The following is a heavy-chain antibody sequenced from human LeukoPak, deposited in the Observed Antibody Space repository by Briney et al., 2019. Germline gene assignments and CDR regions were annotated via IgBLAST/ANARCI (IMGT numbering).Heavy chain of an antibody. V-gene: IGHV3-23*01. CDR2: IGGSGTRT. D-gene: IGHD2-2*03. CDR3: AKDSHWILFDD. CDR1: GFTFTTYG. J-gene: IGHJ4*02. Sequence: GGTLRLSCSASGFTFTTYGMNWVRQPPGRGLEWVSGIGGSGTRTYYADSVKGRFTISRDDSKNTLYLQMNSLREEDTAVYYCAKDSHWILFDDWGQGTLVTVSS.